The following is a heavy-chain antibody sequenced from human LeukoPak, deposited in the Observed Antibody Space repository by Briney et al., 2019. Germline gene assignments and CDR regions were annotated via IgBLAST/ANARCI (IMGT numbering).Heavy chain of an antibody. CDR1: GGSISSYY. Sequence: SETLSLTCTVSGGSISSYYWSWIRQPPGKGLEWIGYIYYSGSTNYNPSLKSRVTISVDTSKNQFSLKLSSVTAADTAVYYCARSSESYDSSGYYSYYFDYWGQGTLVTVSS. J-gene: IGHJ4*02. CDR3: ARSSESYDSSGYYSYYFDY. D-gene: IGHD3-22*01. V-gene: IGHV4-59*01. CDR2: IYYSGST.